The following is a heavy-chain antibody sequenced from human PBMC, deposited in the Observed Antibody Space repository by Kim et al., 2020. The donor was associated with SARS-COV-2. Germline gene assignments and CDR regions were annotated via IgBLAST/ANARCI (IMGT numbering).Heavy chain of an antibody. CDR3: ASVLLWFGELFWGDRVEAFDI. Sequence: GGSLRLSCAASGFTVSSNYMSWVRQAPGKGLEWVSVIYSGGSTYYADSVKGRFTISRDNSKNTLYLQMNSLRAEDTAVYYCASVLLWFGELFWGDRVEAFDIWGQGTMVTVSS. J-gene: IGHJ3*02. V-gene: IGHV3-66*02. D-gene: IGHD3-10*01. CDR1: GFTVSSNY. CDR2: IYSGGST.